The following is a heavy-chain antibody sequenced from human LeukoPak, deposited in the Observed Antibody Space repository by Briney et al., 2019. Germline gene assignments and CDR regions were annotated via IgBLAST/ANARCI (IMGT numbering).Heavy chain of an antibody. Sequence: GESLGISCKGSGYFFTSYWIAWVRQMPGKGLEWMGIIYPGDSDTRYSPSFQGQVTMSADKSISTAYLQWSSLKASDTAMYYCARSYGSGSYGGAFDIWGQGTMVTVSS. CDR3: ARSYGSGSYGGAFDI. CDR1: GYFFTSYW. CDR2: IYPGDSDT. V-gene: IGHV5-51*01. D-gene: IGHD3-10*01. J-gene: IGHJ3*02.